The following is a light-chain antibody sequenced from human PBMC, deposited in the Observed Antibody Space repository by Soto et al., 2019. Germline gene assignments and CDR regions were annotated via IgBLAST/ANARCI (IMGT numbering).Light chain of an antibody. CDR2: GAS. J-gene: IGKJ1*01. V-gene: IGKV3-20*01. Sequence: EIVLTQSPGTLSLSPGDRSTLSCSASQTVSSKFLAWYQQRPAQAPRLLIHGASTRATGITDRFSGSVSGADFTLIISGLEPEDFAVYYCQQYGTSPATFGQGTKV. CDR1: QTVSSKF. CDR3: QQYGTSPAT.